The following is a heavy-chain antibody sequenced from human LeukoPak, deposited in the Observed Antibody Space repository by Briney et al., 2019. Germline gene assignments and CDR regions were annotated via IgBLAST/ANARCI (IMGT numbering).Heavy chain of an antibody. Sequence: SETLSLTCTVSGGSISSYYWSWIRQPPGKGLEWIGEINHSGATNYNPSLKSRVTMSVETSKNQFFLKLRSLTAADTAVYYCARGPRRYTSGWLDWYFDLWGRGTLVIVSS. V-gene: IGHV4-34*01. D-gene: IGHD6-19*01. CDR2: INHSGAT. CDR3: ARGPRRYTSGWLDWYFDL. CDR1: GGSISSYY. J-gene: IGHJ2*01.